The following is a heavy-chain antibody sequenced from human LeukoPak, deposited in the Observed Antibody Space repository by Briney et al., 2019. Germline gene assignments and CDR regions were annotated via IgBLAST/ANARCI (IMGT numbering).Heavy chain of an antibody. CDR1: GFMFRDYS. J-gene: IGHJ4*02. CDR2: ISSTGTTI. CDR3: ARETDSTLFDY. Sequence: GGSLRLSCAASGFMFRDYSMNWVRQAPGRGLEWVSYISSTGTTIYYADSVKGRFTISRDNAENSLYLQMNSLRAEDTAVYYCARETDSTLFDYWGQGTLVTVSS. V-gene: IGHV3-48*04. D-gene: IGHD2-2*01.